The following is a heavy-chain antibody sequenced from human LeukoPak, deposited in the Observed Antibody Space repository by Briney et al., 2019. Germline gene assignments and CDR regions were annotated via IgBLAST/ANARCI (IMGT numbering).Heavy chain of an antibody. J-gene: IGHJ4*02. CDR2: INSDGSST. V-gene: IGHV3-74*01. Sequence: PGGSLRLSCAASGFTFSRYWMHWVRQPPRKGLVWVSRINSDGSSTGNADSVKGRFTISRDNSKNTLYLQMNSLTAEDTAVYYCAKRSRTEYYFDSWGQGTLVTVSS. CDR3: AKRSRTEYYFDS. CDR1: GFTFSRYW.